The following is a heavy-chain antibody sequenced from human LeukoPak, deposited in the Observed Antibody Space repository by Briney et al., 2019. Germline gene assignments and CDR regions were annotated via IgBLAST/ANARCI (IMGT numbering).Heavy chain of an antibody. D-gene: IGHD4-17*01. V-gene: IGHV3-21*01. J-gene: IGHJ4*02. CDR3: ARDSPNDYGDYSPQAIDY. Sequence: SWIRQPPGKGLEWVSSISSSSSYIYYADSVKGRFTISRDNAKNSLYLQMNSLRAEDTAVYYCARDSPNDYGDYSPQAIDYWGQGTPVTVYS. CDR2: ISSSSSYI.